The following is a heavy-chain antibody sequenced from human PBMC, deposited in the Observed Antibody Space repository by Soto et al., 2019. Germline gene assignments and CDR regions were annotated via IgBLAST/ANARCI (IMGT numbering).Heavy chain of an antibody. CDR1: GFTFSSYS. J-gene: IGHJ6*02. Sequence: EVQLVESGGGLVKPGGSLRLSCAASGFTFSSYSMNWVRQAPGKGLEWVSSISSSSSYIYYADSVKGRFTISRDNAKNSLYLQMNSLRAEDTAVYYCARDLPTPIVVVPAAINYYYGMDVWGQGTTVTVSS. CDR2: ISSSSSYI. V-gene: IGHV3-21*01. D-gene: IGHD2-2*01. CDR3: ARDLPTPIVVVPAAINYYYGMDV.